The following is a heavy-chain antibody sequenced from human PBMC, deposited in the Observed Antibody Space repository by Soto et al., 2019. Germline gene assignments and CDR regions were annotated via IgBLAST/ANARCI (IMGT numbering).Heavy chain of an antibody. CDR2: SSSIFSTV. J-gene: IGHJ4*02. CDR3: GMCGRSFDY. D-gene: IGHD2-21*01. CDR1: GFTFSDYY. V-gene: IGHV3-11*01. Sequence: TGGSLRLSCAASGFTFSDYYMIWIRQAPVNGLGLVSYSSSIFSTVYYADSVKGRFTISRDKARNSLYLRMNSLRAEDTDVYYYGMCGRSFDYWGQGTLVTVSS.